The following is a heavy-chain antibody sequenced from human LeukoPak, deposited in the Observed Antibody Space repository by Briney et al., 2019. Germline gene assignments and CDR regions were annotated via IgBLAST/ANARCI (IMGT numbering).Heavy chain of an antibody. J-gene: IGHJ4*02. D-gene: IGHD1-1*01. CDR3: ARDGTGSPYGY. CDR1: GFTFSSYS. V-gene: IGHV3-21*01. CDR2: ISSSSNYI. Sequence: PGGSLRLSCAASGFTFSSYSMNWVRQAPGKGLDWVSSISSSSNYIFYAGSVKGRFTISKDNAKKSLYLQMDSLRAEDTAVYYSARDGTGSPYGYWGQGTLVTVSS.